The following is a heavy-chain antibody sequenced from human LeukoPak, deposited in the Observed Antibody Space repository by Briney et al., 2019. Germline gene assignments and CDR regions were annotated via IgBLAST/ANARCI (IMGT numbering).Heavy chain of an antibody. CDR2: INPNSVGT. CDR1: GYTFTGYY. J-gene: IGHJ6*03. Sequence: GASVKVSCKASGYTFTGYYMHWVRQAPGQGLEWMGWINPNSVGTNYAQKFQGRVTMTRDTSISTAYMELSRLRSDDTAVYYCARANYYGSGSYYNAQTYYYYYYMDVWGKGTTVTVSS. CDR3: ARANYYGSGSYYNAQTYYYYYYMDV. V-gene: IGHV1-2*02. D-gene: IGHD3-10*01.